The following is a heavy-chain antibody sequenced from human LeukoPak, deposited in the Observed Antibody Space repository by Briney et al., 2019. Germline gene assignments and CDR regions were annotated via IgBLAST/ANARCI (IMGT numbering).Heavy chain of an antibody. J-gene: IGHJ5*02. V-gene: IGHV1-18*01. Sequence: ASVKVSCKASGYRFNSFGISWVRQAPGQGLEWVGWISAYDGNTNYAQRFQGRVTMTTDTSTTTAYMELSSLRSEDTAVYYCARDLRGVRNWFDPWGQGTLVTVSS. D-gene: IGHD6-6*01. CDR3: ARDLRGVRNWFDP. CDR1: GYRFNSFG. CDR2: ISAYDGNT.